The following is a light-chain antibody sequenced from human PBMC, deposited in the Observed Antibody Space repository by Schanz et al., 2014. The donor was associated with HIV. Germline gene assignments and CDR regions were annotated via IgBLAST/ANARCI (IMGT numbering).Light chain of an antibody. J-gene: IGKJ2*02. Sequence: DIQMTQSPSTLSASVGDRVTITCRASHIIDNWLAWYQQKPGKAPKLLIYKGSSLESEVPSRVSGSGSGTEVTLTIINLPHDDVVTCYCRQYDSYSPCTFGQGTKLDI. CDR3: RQYDSYSPCT. CDR2: KGS. V-gene: IGKV1-5*03. CDR1: HIIDNW.